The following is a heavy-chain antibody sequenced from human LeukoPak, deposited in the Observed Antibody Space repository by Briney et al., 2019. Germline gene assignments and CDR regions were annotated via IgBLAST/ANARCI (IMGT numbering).Heavy chain of an antibody. J-gene: IGHJ6*02. CDR3: AKDHGITIFGVVHYGMDV. V-gene: IGHV3-23*01. CDR1: GFTFSSYA. D-gene: IGHD3-3*01. Sequence: GGSLRLSCAASGFTFSSYAMGWVRQAPGKGLEWVSAISGSGGSTYYADSVKGRFTISRDNSKNTLYLQMNSLRAEDTAVYYCAKDHGITIFGVVHYGMDVWGQGTTVTVSS. CDR2: ISGSGGST.